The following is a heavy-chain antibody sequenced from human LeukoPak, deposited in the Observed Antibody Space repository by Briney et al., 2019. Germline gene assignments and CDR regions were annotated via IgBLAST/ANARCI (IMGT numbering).Heavy chain of an antibody. J-gene: IGHJ3*02. CDR2: IYYSGST. CDR3: ARTYYDILTGPTYDAFDI. D-gene: IGHD3-9*01. CDR1: GGSISSSSYY. V-gene: IGHV4-39*01. Sequence: NPSETLSLTCTVSGGSISSSSYYWGWIRQPPGKGLEWIGSIYYSGSTYYNPSLKSRVTISVDTSKSQFSLKLSSVTAADTAVYYCARTYYDILTGPTYDAFDIWGQGTMVTVSS.